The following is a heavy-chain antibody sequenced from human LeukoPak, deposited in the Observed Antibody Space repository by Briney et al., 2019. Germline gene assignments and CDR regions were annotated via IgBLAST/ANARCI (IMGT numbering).Heavy chain of an antibody. J-gene: IGHJ4*02. V-gene: IGHV4-59*01. D-gene: IGHD3-22*01. CDR3: AREGGDNYYDSSGYFY. CDR2: IYYGGST. CDR1: GGSITNYY. Sequence: SETLSLTCTVSGGSITNYYWSWIRQSPEKGLAWIGYIYYGGSTNYNPSLKSRVTISVDTSKNQFSLKLSSVTAADTAVYYCAREGGDNYYDSSGYFYWGQGTLVTVSS.